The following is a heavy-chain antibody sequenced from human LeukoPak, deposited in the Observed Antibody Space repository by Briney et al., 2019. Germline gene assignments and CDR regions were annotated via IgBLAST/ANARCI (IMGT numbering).Heavy chain of an antibody. Sequence: GGSLRLSCAASGFTFSDYYMSWIRQAPGKGLEWVSYISSGGSTIYYADSVRGRFTISRDNAENSLYLQMNSLRAEDTAVYYCATPLDYYDSSGYHQGGDWGQGTLVTVSS. V-gene: IGHV3-11*01. J-gene: IGHJ4*02. D-gene: IGHD3-22*01. CDR3: ATPLDYYDSSGYHQGGD. CDR1: GFTFSDYY. CDR2: ISSGGSTI.